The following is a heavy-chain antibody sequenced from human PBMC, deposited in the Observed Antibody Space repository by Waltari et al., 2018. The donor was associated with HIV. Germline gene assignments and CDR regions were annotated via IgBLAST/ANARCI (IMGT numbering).Heavy chain of an antibody. CDR2: ISSYDGNNK. J-gene: IGHJ4*02. Sequence: QVQLVESGGGVVQPGRSLRLSCAASGFTFSSYGMHWDRKAPGKGLEWVEVISSYDGNNKYYADSVKGRLTISRDNSKSTLYLQMNSLRAEDTAVYYCANLDSGQAGGWGQGTLVTVSS. CDR1: GFTFSSYG. D-gene: IGHD3-16*01. V-gene: IGHV3-30*18. CDR3: ANLDSGQAGG.